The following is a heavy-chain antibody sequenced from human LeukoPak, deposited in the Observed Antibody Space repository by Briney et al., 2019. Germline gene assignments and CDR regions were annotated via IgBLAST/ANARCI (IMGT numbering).Heavy chain of an antibody. CDR3: AKDIRRQGSGWYAAFDY. D-gene: IGHD6-19*01. Sequence: RAGGSLRLSCAASGFTFDDYAMHWVRQAPGKGLEWVSGISWNSGSIGYADSVKGQFTISRDNAKNSLYLQMNSLRAEDTALYYCAKDIRRQGSGWYAAFDYWGQGTLVTVSS. CDR1: GFTFDDYA. J-gene: IGHJ4*02. CDR2: ISWNSGSI. V-gene: IGHV3-9*01.